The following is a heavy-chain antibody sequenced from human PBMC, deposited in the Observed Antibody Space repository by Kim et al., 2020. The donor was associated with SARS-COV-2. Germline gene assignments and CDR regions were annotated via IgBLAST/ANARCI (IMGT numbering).Heavy chain of an antibody. J-gene: IGHJ4*02. Sequence: TNHHPSLKSRVTISVDTSKNQFSLKLSSVTAADTAVYYCARYPQQLAIDYWGQGTLVTVSS. V-gene: IGHV4-34*01. CDR2: T. D-gene: IGHD6-13*01. CDR3: ARYPQQLAIDY.